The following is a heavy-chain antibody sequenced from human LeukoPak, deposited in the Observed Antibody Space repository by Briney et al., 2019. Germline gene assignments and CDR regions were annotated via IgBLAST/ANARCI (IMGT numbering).Heavy chain of an antibody. V-gene: IGHV4-59*01. D-gene: IGHD1-1*01. J-gene: IGHJ4*02. CDR2: IYYTGGT. CDR1: GGSISPYY. CDR3: ARVGDWNDLVY. Sequence: SETLSLTCTVSGGSISPYYWSWIRQPPGKGLEWIGYIYYTGGTNYNPSLKSRLTISVDTSKNQFSVKLNSVTAADTAVYYCARVGDWNDLVYWGQGTLVTVSS.